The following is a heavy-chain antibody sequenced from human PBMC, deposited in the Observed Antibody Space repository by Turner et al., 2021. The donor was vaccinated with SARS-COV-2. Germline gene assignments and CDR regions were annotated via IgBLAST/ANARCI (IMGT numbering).Heavy chain of an antibody. Sequence: QVQLVESGGGVVQPGRSLRLSCAASGFPFSSYGMHWVRQAPGKGLEWVAVIWYDGSNKYYADSVKGRFTISRDNSKNTLYLQMNSLRAEDTAVYYCARDRGLSYDFWSAYYESWFDPWGQGTLVTVSS. D-gene: IGHD3-3*01. CDR2: IWYDGSNK. CDR3: ARDRGLSYDFWSAYYESWFDP. J-gene: IGHJ5*02. CDR1: GFPFSSYG. V-gene: IGHV3-33*01.